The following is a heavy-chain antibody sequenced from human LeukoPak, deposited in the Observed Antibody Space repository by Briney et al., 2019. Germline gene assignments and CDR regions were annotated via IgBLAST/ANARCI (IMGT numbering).Heavy chain of an antibody. J-gene: IGHJ6*02. D-gene: IGHD6-19*01. CDR3: ARSHIGSGWLENYYYYGMDV. V-gene: IGHV3-53*01. CDR2: IYSGGST. CDR1: GFTVSSNY. Sequence: GGSLRLSCAASGFTVSSNYMSWVRQAPGKGLEWVSVIYSGGSTYYADSVKGRFTISRDNSKNTLYLQMNSLRAEDTAVYYCARSHIGSGWLENYYYYGMDVWGQGTTVTVSS.